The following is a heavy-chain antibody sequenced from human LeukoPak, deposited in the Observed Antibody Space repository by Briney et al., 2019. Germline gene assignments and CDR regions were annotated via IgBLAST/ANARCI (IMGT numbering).Heavy chain of an antibody. CDR3: AKLVAVAGRNY. CDR2: ISGRDDST. J-gene: IGHJ4*02. D-gene: IGHD6-19*01. CDR1: GFTFSSYA. V-gene: IGHV3-23*01. Sequence: PGGSLRLSCAASGFTFSSYAMSWVRQAPGKGLEWVSAISGRDDSTYYADSVKGRFTFSRDNSKNTLYLQMYSLRAEDTAVYYCAKLVAVAGRNYWGQGTLVTVSS.